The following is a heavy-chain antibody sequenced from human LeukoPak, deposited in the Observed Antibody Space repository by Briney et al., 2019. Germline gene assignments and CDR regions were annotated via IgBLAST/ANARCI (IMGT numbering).Heavy chain of an antibody. CDR3: ARSFGSGSCPMDV. CDR1: GIPVSSYS. Sequence: GGSLRLSCAASGIPVSSYSMNWVRQAPGKGLEWVSSISSSSSYIHYADSVKGRFTISRDNAKNSLYLQMDSLRAEDTAVYYCARSFGSGSCPMDVWGQGTTVTVSS. D-gene: IGHD3-10*01. CDR2: ISSSSSYI. V-gene: IGHV3-21*01. J-gene: IGHJ6*02.